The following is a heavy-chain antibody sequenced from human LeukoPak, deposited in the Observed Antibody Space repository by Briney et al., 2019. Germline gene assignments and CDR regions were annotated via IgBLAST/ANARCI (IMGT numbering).Heavy chain of an antibody. D-gene: IGHD1-26*01. J-gene: IGHJ4*02. CDR2: VNHSGRT. CDR3: AKYGPGSGSYSTSWYFHQ. Sequence: SETLSLTCAVYGGSFSDYYWTWIRQSPGKGLEWTGEVNHSGRTNYNPSLESRVTISLDTSKNQFSLKLNSVTGADTAVYYCAKYGPGSGSYSTSWYFHQWGQGTLVTVSS. CDR1: GGSFSDYY. V-gene: IGHV4-34*01.